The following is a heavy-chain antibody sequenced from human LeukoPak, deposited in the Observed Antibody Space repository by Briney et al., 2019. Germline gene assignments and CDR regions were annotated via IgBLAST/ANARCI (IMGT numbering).Heavy chain of an antibody. Sequence: RGSLRLSCAASGFTFSSYSMNWVRQAPGKGLEWVSSISSSSSYIYYADSVKGRFTISRDNAKNSLYLQMNSLRAEDTAVYYCARDKRVVPAAFFDYWGQGTLVTVSS. CDR3: ARDKRVVPAAFFDY. CDR1: GFTFSSYS. CDR2: ISSSSSYI. D-gene: IGHD2-2*01. V-gene: IGHV3-21*01. J-gene: IGHJ4*02.